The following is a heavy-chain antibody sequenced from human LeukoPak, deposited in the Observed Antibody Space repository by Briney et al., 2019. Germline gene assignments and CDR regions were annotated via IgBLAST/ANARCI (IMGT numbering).Heavy chain of an antibody. Sequence: GGSLRLSCAASGFTFSSYEMNWVRQAPGKGLEWVSYISSSGSRIDYGDSVKGRFTLSRDNARNSLFLQMDSLRVEDTALYYCARELKTSGFDPWGQGTLVTVSS. J-gene: IGHJ5*02. D-gene: IGHD6-19*01. CDR2: ISSSGSRI. V-gene: IGHV3-48*03. CDR3: ARELKTSGFDP. CDR1: GFTFSSYE.